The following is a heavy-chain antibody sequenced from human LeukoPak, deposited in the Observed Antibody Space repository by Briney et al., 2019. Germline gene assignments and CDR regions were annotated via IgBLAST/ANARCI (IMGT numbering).Heavy chain of an antibody. CDR2: ISGSGGST. CDR1: GFTFSSYA. Sequence: GGSLRLSCAASGFTFSSYAMSWVRQAPGKGLEWVSAISGSGGSTYYADSVKGRFTISRDNSKNTLYLQMNSLRAEDTAVYYCAKVKRIEYSSSSHFDYWGQGTLVTVSS. J-gene: IGHJ4*02. D-gene: IGHD6-6*01. V-gene: IGHV3-23*01. CDR3: AKVKRIEYSSSSHFDY.